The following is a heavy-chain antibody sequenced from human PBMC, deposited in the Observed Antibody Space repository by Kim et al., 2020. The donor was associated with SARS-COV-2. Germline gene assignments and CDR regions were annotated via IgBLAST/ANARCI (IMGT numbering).Heavy chain of an antibody. CDR3: ATSNLEYYDILTGYRNWFDP. V-gene: IGHV1-24*01. J-gene: IGHJ5*02. CDR1: GYTLTELS. CDR2: FDPEDGET. D-gene: IGHD3-9*01. Sequence: ASVKVSCKVSGYTLTELSMHWVRQAPGKGLEWMGGFDPEDGETIYAQKFQGRVTMTEDTSTDTAYMELSSLRSEDTAVYYCATSNLEYYDILTGYRNWFDPWGQGTLVTVSS.